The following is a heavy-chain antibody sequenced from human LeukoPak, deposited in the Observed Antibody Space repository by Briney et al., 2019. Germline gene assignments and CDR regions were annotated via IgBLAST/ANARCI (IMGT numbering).Heavy chain of an antibody. CDR3: VVSSSGLGAFDI. D-gene: IGHD6-19*01. Sequence: GGSLRLSCAASGFTFSSYSMNWVRQAPGKGLEWVSSISSSSSYIYYADSVKGRFTISRDNAKNSLYLQMNSLRAEDTAVYYCVVSSSGLGAFDIWGQGTMVTVSS. CDR1: GFTFSSYS. V-gene: IGHV3-21*01. J-gene: IGHJ3*02. CDR2: ISSSSSYI.